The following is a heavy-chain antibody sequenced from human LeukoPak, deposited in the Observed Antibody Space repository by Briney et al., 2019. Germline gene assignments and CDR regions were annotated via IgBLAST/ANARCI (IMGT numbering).Heavy chain of an antibody. Sequence: GGSLRLSCAASGVTFSSYAMRWVREAPGEGGEWGSAISGSGASTYSADSVKRRFTISRDNSRNTLYLQMTSLRAEDTAVYFCAKSNLWDGALYDAYDMWGQGTMVTVSS. CDR3: AKSNLWDGALYDAYDM. CDR1: GVTFSSYA. J-gene: IGHJ3*02. CDR2: ISGSGAST. V-gene: IGHV3-23*01. D-gene: IGHD3-10*01.